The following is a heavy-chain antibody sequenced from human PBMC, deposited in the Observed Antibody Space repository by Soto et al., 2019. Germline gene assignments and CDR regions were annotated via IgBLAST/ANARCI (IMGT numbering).Heavy chain of an antibody. D-gene: IGHD6-13*01. J-gene: IGHJ4*02. Sequence: PSETLSLTCSVYGGSFSSFFWSWMRQPPGKGLEWIGEINQSGSTNYNPSLESRVTISLDTSKKEFSLKLSSVTAADTAVYYRARERRVVGGYSSSWYDYFDSWGQGTLVTVSS. V-gene: IGHV4-34*01. CDR1: GGSFSSFF. CDR2: INQSGST. CDR3: ARERRVVGGYSSSWYDYFDS.